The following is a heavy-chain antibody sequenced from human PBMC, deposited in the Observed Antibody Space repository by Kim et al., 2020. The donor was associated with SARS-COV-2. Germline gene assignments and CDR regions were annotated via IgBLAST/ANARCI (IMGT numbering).Heavy chain of an antibody. V-gene: IGHV4-59*01. CDR3: ARGAGYQVLFDYYYYGMDV. J-gene: IGHJ6*02. D-gene: IGHD2-2*01. Sequence: SETLSLTCTVSGGSISSYSWSWIRQPPGKGLEWIGYIYYSGSTNYNPSLKSRVTISVDTSNNQFSLKLSSVTAGDTAVYYCARGAGYQVLFDYYYYGMDVGGQGTTVTVSS. CDR2: IYYSGST. CDR1: GGSISSYS.